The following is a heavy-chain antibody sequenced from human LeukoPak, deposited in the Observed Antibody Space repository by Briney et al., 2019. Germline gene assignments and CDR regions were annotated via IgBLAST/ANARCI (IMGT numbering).Heavy chain of an antibody. CDR2: IKQDGTEK. CDR3: ATDPASYCTSSTCDFDY. V-gene: IGHV3-7*01. J-gene: IGHJ4*02. D-gene: IGHD2-8*01. CDR1: GFTFSSSW. Sequence: PGGSLRLSCAASGFTFSSSWMSWVRQAPGKGLEWVANIKQDGTEKYYVDSVRGRFTISRDTAQNSLYLQMNNLGAEDTAVYYCATDPASYCTSSTCDFDYWGQGTLVTVSS.